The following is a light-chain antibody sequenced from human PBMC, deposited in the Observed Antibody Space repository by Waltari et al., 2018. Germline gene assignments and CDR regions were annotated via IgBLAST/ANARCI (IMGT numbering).Light chain of an antibody. V-gene: IGLV3-10*01. CDR1: ALPKKY. CDR3: YSADGSGDLGV. CDR2: DDD. J-gene: IGLJ3*02. Sequence: YELTQPPSVSVSPGQTARITCSGAALPKKYAFWYQQKSGQAPVLVIYDDDKRPSGIPESFSGSSSGSMATLTITGAQVGDEADYYCYSADGSGDLGVFGGGTKVTVL.